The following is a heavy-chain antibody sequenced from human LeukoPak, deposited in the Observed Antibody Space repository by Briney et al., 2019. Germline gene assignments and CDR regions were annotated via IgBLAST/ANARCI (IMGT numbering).Heavy chain of an antibody. D-gene: IGHD2-2*01. Sequence: GGSLRLSCAASGFTFSDYYMSWIRQAPGKGLEWVSYISSSVSTIYYADSVKGRFTISRDNAKHSLYLQMNSLRAEDTAVYYCARDLRCSSTRSYYYYGMDVWGQGTTVTVSS. CDR3: ARDLRCSSTRSYYYYGMDV. V-gene: IGHV3-11*01. J-gene: IGHJ6*02. CDR2: ISSSVSTI. CDR1: GFTFSDYY.